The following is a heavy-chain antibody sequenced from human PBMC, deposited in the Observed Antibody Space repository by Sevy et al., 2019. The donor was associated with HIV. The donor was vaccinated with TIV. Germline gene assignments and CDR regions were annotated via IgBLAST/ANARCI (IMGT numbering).Heavy chain of an antibody. Sequence: ASVKVSCKASGYTFTGYYMHWVRQAPGQGLEWMGWINPNSGGTNYAQKFQGRVTMTRDTSISTAYMELSRLRSDDTAVYYWAGDGGGGGGATGGGDYWGQGTLVTVSS. D-gene: IGHD1-26*01. CDR3: AGDGGGGGGATGGGDY. CDR1: GYTFTGYY. V-gene: IGHV1-2*02. J-gene: IGHJ4*02. CDR2: INPNSGGT.